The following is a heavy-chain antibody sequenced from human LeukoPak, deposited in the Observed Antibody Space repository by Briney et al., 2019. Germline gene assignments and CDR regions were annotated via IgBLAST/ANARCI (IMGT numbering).Heavy chain of an antibody. CDR1: GGSISSSSYY. V-gene: IGHV4-39*01. J-gene: IGHJ3*02. D-gene: IGHD6-13*01. Sequence: SETLSPTCTVSGGSISSSSYYWGWIRQPPGKGLEWIGSIYYSGSTYYNPSLKSRVTISVDTSKNQFSLKLSSVTAADTAVYYCARHKSSSWYDGAFDIWGQGTMVTVSS. CDR3: ARHKSSSWYDGAFDI. CDR2: IYYSGST.